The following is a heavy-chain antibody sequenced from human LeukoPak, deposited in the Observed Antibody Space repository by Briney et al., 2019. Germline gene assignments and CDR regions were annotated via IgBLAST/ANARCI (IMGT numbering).Heavy chain of an antibody. CDR1: GFTFSSYW. CDR3: ARGGGLDV. J-gene: IGHJ6*02. Sequence: GGSLRLSCAASGFTFSSYWMNWARQAPGKGLEWVASINHNGNVNYYVDSVKGRFTISRDNAKNTLYLQMSNLRAEDTAVYFCARGGGLDVWGQGATVTVSS. D-gene: IGHD3-16*01. V-gene: IGHV3-7*03. CDR2: INHNGNVN.